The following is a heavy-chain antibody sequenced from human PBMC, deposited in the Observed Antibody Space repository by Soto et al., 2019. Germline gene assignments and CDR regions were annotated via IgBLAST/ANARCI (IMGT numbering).Heavy chain of an antibody. Sequence: EVQVVESGGGLVKPGGSLRLSCTFTFSMYSMNWVRQAPGKGLEWVASISSGSAYIKYAESGKGRFTISRDNAKNSLHLQMNSLRAEDTAIYHCARDQGGSYDSGFDPWGQGTLVTVSS. V-gene: IGHV3-21*06. CDR2: ISSGSAYI. CDR1: TFSMYS. D-gene: IGHD1-26*01. J-gene: IGHJ5*02. CDR3: ARDQGGSYDSGFDP.